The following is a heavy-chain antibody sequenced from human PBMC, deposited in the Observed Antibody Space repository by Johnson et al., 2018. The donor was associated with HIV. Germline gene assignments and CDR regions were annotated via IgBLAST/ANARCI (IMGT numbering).Heavy chain of an antibody. CDR3: GMDTGWGALDI. Sequence: VQLVESGGGLVQPGGSLRLSCAASGFSFSSTWMTWVRQAPGKGLEWVAFINADGSAKTYMDSARGRFTISRDNAENSLFLQIHSLRAEDTAVYYCGMDTGWGALDIWGHGTMVTVSS. CDR1: GFSFSSTW. V-gene: IGHV3-7*04. CDR2: INADGSAK. J-gene: IGHJ3*02. D-gene: IGHD1-14*01.